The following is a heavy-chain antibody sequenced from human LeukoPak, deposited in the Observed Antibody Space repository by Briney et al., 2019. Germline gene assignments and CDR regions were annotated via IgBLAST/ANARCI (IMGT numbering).Heavy chain of an antibody. CDR3: ARWLTTVGASDI. CDR2: IYYSGST. J-gene: IGHJ3*02. V-gene: IGHV4-31*03. D-gene: IGHD4-23*01. CDR1: GGSISSGGYY. Sequence: SETLSLTCTVSGGSISSGGYYWSWIRQHPGKGLEWIGYIYYSGSTYYNPSLKSRVTISVDTSKNQFSLKLSSVTAADTAVYYCARWLTTVGASDIWGQGTMVTVSS.